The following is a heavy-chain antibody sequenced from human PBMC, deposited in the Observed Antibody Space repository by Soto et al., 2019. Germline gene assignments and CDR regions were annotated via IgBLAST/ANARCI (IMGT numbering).Heavy chain of an antibody. CDR3: AKDIVVVPAALFDP. CDR2: ISGSGGSK. V-gene: IGHV3-23*01. Sequence: EVQLLESGGGLVQPGGSLSPSWAASGFPFSSYAMSWVRQAPGKGLEWVSAISGSGGSKYYADPVKGRFTISRDNSKNTLYLQMNSLRAEDTAVYYCAKDIVVVPAALFDPWGQGTLVTVSS. CDR1: GFPFSSYA. D-gene: IGHD2-2*01. J-gene: IGHJ5*02.